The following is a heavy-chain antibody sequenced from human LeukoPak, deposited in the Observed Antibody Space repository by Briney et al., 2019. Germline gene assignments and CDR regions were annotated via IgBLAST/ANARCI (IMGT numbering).Heavy chain of an antibody. CDR1: GGTFSNYA. Sequence: SVKVSCKASGGTFSNYAISWVRQAPGQGLEWLGGIIPIFGTAKYAQKFQGRVTITTDEATTTAYMELISLRSDDTAVYYCVRRQALRGRHRAFDPWGQGTLVTVTS. CDR3: VRRQALRGRHRAFDP. D-gene: IGHD6-25*01. V-gene: IGHV1-69*05. CDR2: IIPIFGTA. J-gene: IGHJ5*02.